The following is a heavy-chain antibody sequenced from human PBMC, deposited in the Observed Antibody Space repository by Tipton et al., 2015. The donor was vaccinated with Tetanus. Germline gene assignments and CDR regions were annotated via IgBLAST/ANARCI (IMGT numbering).Heavy chain of an antibody. J-gene: IGHJ4*02. CDR3: ARAHCTDGVCSFDF. V-gene: IGHV5-51*01. CDR1: GYIFNNYW. Sequence: EVQLVQSGGEVKKPGESLKISCKGSGYIFNNYWIGWVRQKPGKGLEWMGIIYPGDSDTRYSPSFQGQVTISVDKSINTAYLQWSSLKASDTSMFYCARAHCTDGVCSFDFWGQGALVTVAS. D-gene: IGHD2-8*01. CDR2: IYPGDSDT.